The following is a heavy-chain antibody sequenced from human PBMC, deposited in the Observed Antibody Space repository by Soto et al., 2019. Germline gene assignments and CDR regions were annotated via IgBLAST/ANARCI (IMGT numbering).Heavy chain of an antibody. CDR3: AHNWRSPEIYYYYGMDV. J-gene: IGHJ6*02. CDR1: GFTFSSYG. D-gene: IGHD1-20*01. Sequence: GGSLRLSCAASGFTFSSYGMHWVRQAPGKGLEWVAVISYDGSNKYYADSVKGRFTISRDNSKNTLYLQMNSLRAEDTAVYYCAHNWRSPEIYYYYGMDVWGQGTTVTVSS. CDR2: ISYDGSNK. V-gene: IGHV3-30*03.